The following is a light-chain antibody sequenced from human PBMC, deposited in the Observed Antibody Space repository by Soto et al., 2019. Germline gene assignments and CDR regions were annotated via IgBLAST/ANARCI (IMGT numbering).Light chain of an antibody. CDR3: GTWDSSLSPNWV. CDR2: ENN. CDR1: NSNIGNNY. J-gene: IGLJ3*02. V-gene: IGLV1-51*02. Sequence: QSALTQPPSVSAAPGQKVTISCSGSNSNIGNNYVSWYQQLPGTAPKLLIYENNKRPSGIPDRFSGSKSGTSATLGITGLQTGDEADYYCGTWDSSLSPNWVFGGGTKLTVL.